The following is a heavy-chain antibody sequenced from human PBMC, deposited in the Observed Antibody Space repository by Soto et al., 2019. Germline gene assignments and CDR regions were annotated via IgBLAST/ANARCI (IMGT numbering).Heavy chain of an antibody. Sequence: ASVKVSCKASGNTFTDSSLHWIRQARGEGFEWMGWINLNSGGTYYGQKFQGRVTMTRDTSITTAYMELNGLTSDDTAMYYCARDMSGYHLYCPDDWDQGTLLTVFS. CDR3: ARDMSGYHLYCPDD. CDR1: GNTFTDSS. CDR2: INLNSGGT. J-gene: IGHJ4*02. D-gene: IGHD5-12*01. V-gene: IGHV1-2*02.